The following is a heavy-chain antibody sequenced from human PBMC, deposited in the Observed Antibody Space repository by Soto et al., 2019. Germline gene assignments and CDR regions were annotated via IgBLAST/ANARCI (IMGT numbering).Heavy chain of an antibody. D-gene: IGHD6-13*01. CDR3: ARGAGYSSSWPMGD. CDR2: IYYSGST. CDR1: GGYIRSGGCY. Sequence: PSETLSLTCTVSGGYIRSGGCYWSWIRQHPGKGLEWIGYIYYSGSTYYNPPLKSRVTISVDTSKNQFSLKLSSVTAADTAVYYCARGAGYSSSWPMGDWGQGTLVTVSS. J-gene: IGHJ4*02. V-gene: IGHV4-31*03.